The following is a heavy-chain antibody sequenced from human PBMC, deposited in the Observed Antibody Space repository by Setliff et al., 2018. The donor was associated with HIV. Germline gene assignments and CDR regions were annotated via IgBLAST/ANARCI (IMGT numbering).Heavy chain of an antibody. D-gene: IGHD6-13*01. CDR3: GRSPPGIGIDY. CDR2: IYPHSGGT. J-gene: IGHJ4*02. V-gene: IGHV1-2*02. CDR1: GYNFAGYY. Sequence: ASVKVSCKASGYNFAGYYVQWVRQAPGQGLEWMGWIYPHSGGTNYAQKFQDRVTMTRDTSISTAYLEVTSLRSDDSAVYYCGRSPPGIGIDYWGQGTLVTVS.